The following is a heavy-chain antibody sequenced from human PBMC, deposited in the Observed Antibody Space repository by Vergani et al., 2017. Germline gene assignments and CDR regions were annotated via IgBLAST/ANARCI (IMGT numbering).Heavy chain of an antibody. Sequence: QVQLVQSGAEVKKPGASVKVSCKASGYTFTGYYMHWVRQAPGQGLEWMGWINPNSGGTNYAQKFQGRVTMTRDTSISTAYMELSRLRSEDTAVYYCARVPPYYDFWSGQPSATGEYYFDYWGQGTLVTVSS. CDR2: INPNSGGT. CDR1: GYTFTGYY. D-gene: IGHD3-3*01. V-gene: IGHV1-2*02. J-gene: IGHJ4*02. CDR3: ARVPPYYDFWSGQPSATGEYYFDY.